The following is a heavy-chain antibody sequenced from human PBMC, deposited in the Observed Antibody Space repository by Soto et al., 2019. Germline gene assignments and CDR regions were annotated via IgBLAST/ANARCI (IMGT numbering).Heavy chain of an antibody. CDR3: AKDRQPDGRRPFDH. V-gene: IGHV3-23*01. CDR2: MYGDGGGI. J-gene: IGHJ4*02. Sequence: GGSLRLSCAASGFRFGTYAMSWVRQTPGEGLEWVSGMYGDGGGISYADSVRGRFAISRDNSNNMLYLQMHSLRVDDTAVYYCAKDRQPDGRRPFDHWGQGTLVTVSS. D-gene: IGHD2-8*01. CDR1: GFRFGTYA.